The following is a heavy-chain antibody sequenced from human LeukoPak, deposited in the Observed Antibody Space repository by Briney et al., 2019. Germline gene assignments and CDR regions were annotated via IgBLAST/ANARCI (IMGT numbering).Heavy chain of an antibody. CDR1: GGSISSSNW. J-gene: IGHJ2*01. D-gene: IGHD3-9*01. CDR3: ASSPTTSPYDILTGYYYWYFDL. V-gene: IGHV4-4*02. Sequence: SETLSLTCAVSGGSISSSNWWSWVRQPPGKGLEWIGEIYHSGSTNYNPSLKSRVTISVDKSKNQFSLKLSSVTAADTAVYYCASSPTTSPYDILTGYYYWYFDLWGRGTLVTVSS. CDR2: IYHSGST.